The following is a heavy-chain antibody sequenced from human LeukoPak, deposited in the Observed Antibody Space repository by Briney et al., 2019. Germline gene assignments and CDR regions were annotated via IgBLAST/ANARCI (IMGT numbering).Heavy chain of an antibody. Sequence: GGSLRLSCAASGFTFSSYAMSWVRQAPGKGLEWVSAISGSGGSTYYADSVKGRFTISRDNSKNTLYPQMNSLRAEDTAAYYCAKDPGYGDYQYWGQGTLVTVSS. CDR1: GFTFSSYA. CDR2: ISGSGGST. D-gene: IGHD4-17*01. CDR3: AKDPGYGDYQY. V-gene: IGHV3-23*01. J-gene: IGHJ4*02.